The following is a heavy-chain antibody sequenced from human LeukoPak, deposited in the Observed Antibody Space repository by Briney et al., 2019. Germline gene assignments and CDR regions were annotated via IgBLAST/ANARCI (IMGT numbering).Heavy chain of an antibody. J-gene: IGHJ4*02. Sequence: SETLSLTCAVYGGSFSGYYWSWIRQPPGKGLEWIGEINHSGSTNYNPSLKSRVTISVDTSKNQFSLKLSSVTAADTAVYYRARGHGYYYGSGIHFDYWGQGTLVTVSS. V-gene: IGHV4-34*01. D-gene: IGHD3-10*01. CDR2: INHSGST. CDR3: ARGHGYYYGSGIHFDY. CDR1: GGSFSGYY.